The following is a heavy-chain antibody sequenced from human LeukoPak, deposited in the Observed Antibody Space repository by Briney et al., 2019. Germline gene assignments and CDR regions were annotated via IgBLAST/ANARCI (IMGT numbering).Heavy chain of an antibody. CDR1: GFTFSSYG. Sequence: GGSLGLSCAASGFTFSSYGMHWVRQAPGKGLEWVAVIWYDGSNKYYADSVKGRFTISRDNSKNTLYLQMNSLRAEDTAVYYCARGGWYYYDSSGYYADYWGQGTLVTVSS. CDR2: IWYDGSNK. CDR3: ARGGWYYYDSSGYYADY. J-gene: IGHJ4*02. D-gene: IGHD3-22*01. V-gene: IGHV3-33*01.